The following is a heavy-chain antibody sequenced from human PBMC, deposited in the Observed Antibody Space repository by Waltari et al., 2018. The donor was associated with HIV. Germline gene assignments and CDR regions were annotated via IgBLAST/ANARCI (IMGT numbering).Heavy chain of an antibody. D-gene: IGHD3-3*01. J-gene: IGHJ4*02. CDR2: IYYSGST. V-gene: IGHV4-39*01. CDR3: ATTPLYYDFWSGYYQTVVYFDY. CDR1: GGSISSSSYY. Sequence: QLQLQESGPGLVKPSETLSLTCTVSGGSISSSSYYWGWIRQPPGKGLEWIGSIYYSGSTYYNPSLKSRVTISVDTSKNQFSLKLTSVTAADTAVYYCATTPLYYDFWSGYYQTVVYFDYWGQGTLVTVSS.